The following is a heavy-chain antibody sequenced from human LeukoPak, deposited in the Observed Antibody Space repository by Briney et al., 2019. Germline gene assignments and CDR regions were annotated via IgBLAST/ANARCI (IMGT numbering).Heavy chain of an antibody. V-gene: IGHV4-30-2*01. CDR3: ARGRGGQQLVRGHFDY. CDR1: GGSISSGGYY. Sequence: SQTLSLTCTVSGGSISSGGYYWSWIRQPPGKGLEWIGYIYHSGSTYYNPSLKSRVTISVDRSKNQFSLKLSSVTAADTAVYYCARGRGGQQLVRGHFDYWGQGTLVTVSS. D-gene: IGHD6-13*01. CDR2: IYHSGST. J-gene: IGHJ4*02.